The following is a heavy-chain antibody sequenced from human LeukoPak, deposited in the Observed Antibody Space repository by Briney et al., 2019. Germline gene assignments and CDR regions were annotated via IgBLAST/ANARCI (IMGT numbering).Heavy chain of an antibody. CDR1: GFTVSNNY. V-gene: IGHV3-66*01. CDR2: IYTGGTT. Sequence: GGSLRLSCAASGFTVSNNYMSWVRQAPGKGLEWVSGIYTGGTTYYTDSVKGRFTIPRDNPNNTLYLQMHSLRAEDTAVYYCAREISRFGIWGQGTLVTVSS. CDR3: AREISRFGI. J-gene: IGHJ4*02. D-gene: IGHD3-16*01.